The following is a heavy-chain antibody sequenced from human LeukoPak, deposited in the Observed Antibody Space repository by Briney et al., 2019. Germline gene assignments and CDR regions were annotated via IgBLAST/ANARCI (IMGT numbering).Heavy chain of an antibody. CDR3: ARGSPSYGGIVSDY. D-gene: IGHD4-23*01. CDR2: ISSSGSTI. V-gene: IGHV3-48*03. CDR1: GFTFSSYE. Sequence: GGSLRLSCAASGFTFSSYEMNWVRQAPGKGLEWVSYISSSGSTIYYTDSMKGRFTISRDNAKKSLFLQMNSLRAEDTAVYYCARGSPSYGGIVSDYWGQGTPVTVSS. J-gene: IGHJ4*02.